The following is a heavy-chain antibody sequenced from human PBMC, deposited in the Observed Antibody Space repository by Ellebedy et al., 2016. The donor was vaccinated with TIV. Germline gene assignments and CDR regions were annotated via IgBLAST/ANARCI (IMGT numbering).Heavy chain of an antibody. J-gene: IGHJ4*02. D-gene: IGHD3-22*01. V-gene: IGHV4-59*01. Sequence: GSLRLSCTVSGGSISAYYWSWIRQPPGKGLELIGYIHYSGITNYNPSLKIRVTISVDKSKNQFSLKLTSVTAADTALYYCASGFYDSRGYSMPFDYWGQGTLVTVSS. CDR2: IHYSGIT. CDR3: ASGFYDSRGYSMPFDY. CDR1: GGSISAYY.